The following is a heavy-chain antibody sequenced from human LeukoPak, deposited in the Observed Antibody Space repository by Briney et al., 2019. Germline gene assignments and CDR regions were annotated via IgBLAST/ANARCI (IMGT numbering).Heavy chain of an antibody. D-gene: IGHD3-10*01. V-gene: IGHV1-18*01. CDR3: ARAQRGSGSYSYYYYGMDV. CDR2: ISAYNGNT. Sequence: ASVKVSCKASGYTVTSYGISWVRQAPGQGLEWMGWISAYNGNTNYAQKLQGRLTMTTDTSTSTAYMELRSLRSDDTAVYYCARAQRGSGSYSYYYYGMDVWGQGTTVTVSS. J-gene: IGHJ6*02. CDR1: GYTVTSYG.